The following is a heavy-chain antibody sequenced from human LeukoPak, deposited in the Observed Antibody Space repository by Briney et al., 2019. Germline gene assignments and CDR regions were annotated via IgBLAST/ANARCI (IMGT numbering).Heavy chain of an antibody. CDR1: GFTFSSYW. D-gene: IGHD1-26*01. Sequence: PGGSLRLSCAASGFTFSSYWMHWVRQAPGKGLVWVSRINSDGSSTNYADSVKGRFTISRDNAKNTLYLQMNSLRVEDTAVYYCARVRSGSSAGNYGMDVWGQGTTVTVSS. V-gene: IGHV3-74*01. CDR2: INSDGSST. J-gene: IGHJ6*02. CDR3: ARVRSGSSAGNYGMDV.